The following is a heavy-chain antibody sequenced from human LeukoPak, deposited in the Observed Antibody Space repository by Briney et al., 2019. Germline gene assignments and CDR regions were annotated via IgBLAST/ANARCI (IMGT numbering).Heavy chain of an antibody. D-gene: IGHD3-10*01. CDR3: AKDAYGSGTPRVVDY. Sequence: GGSLRLSCATSGFTFSTYGMHWVRQAPGKGLEWVAFIRYDGSNNYYADSVKGRFTISRDNSKNTLYLQMNNLRAEDTAVYYCAKDAYGSGTPRVVDYWGQGTLVTVSS. V-gene: IGHV3-30*02. J-gene: IGHJ4*02. CDR2: IRYDGSNN. CDR1: GFTFSTYG.